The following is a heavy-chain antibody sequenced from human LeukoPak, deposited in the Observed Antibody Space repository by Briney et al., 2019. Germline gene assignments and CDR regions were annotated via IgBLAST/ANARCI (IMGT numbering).Heavy chain of an antibody. Sequence: ASVKVSCKASGYTFTGYYMHWVRQAPGQGLEWMGIINPSGGSTSYAQKFQGRVTMTRDTSTSTVYMELSSLRSEDTAVYYCAREGLTIFGGPAGWFDPWGQGTLVTVSS. CDR2: INPSGGST. J-gene: IGHJ5*02. CDR3: AREGLTIFGGPAGWFDP. D-gene: IGHD3-3*01. CDR1: GYTFTGYY. V-gene: IGHV1-46*01.